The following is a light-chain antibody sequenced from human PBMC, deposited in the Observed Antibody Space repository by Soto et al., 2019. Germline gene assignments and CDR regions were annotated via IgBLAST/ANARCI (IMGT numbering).Light chain of an antibody. Sequence: QSVLTQSPSASASLGASVKLTCTLSSGHNSYAIAWHQQQPEKGPRYLMKLNSDGSHSKGDGIPDRFSGSSSGAERYLTISSLQSEDEADYYCQTWGSGIYVFGTGTQLTVL. CDR2: LNSDGSH. CDR1: SGHNSYA. CDR3: QTWGSGIYV. V-gene: IGLV4-69*01. J-gene: IGLJ1*01.